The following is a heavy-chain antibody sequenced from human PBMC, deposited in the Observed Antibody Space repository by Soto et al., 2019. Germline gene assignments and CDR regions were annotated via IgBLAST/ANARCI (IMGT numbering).Heavy chain of an antibody. CDR3: ARVHTGSSGWDPYFDAFDI. Sequence: EVQLVESGGGLVQPGGSLRLSCAASGFTVSSNYMSWVRQAPGKGLEWVSVIYSGGSTYYADSVKGRFTISRDNSKNTLYLQMNSLRAEDTAVYCCARVHTGSSGWDPYFDAFDIWGQGTMVTVSS. CDR2: IYSGGST. J-gene: IGHJ3*02. V-gene: IGHV3-66*01. CDR1: GFTVSSNY. D-gene: IGHD6-19*01.